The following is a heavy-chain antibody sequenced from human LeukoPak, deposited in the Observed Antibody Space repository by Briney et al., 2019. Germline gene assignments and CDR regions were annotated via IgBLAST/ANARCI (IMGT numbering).Heavy chain of an antibody. V-gene: IGHV3-48*03. J-gene: IGHJ4*02. CDR2: ISSSGSTI. Sequence: GGSLRLSCAASGFTFSSYEMNWVRQAPGKGLEWVSYISSSGSTIYYADSVKGRFTISRDNAKNSLYLQMNSLRAEDTAVYYCWSTMVRSDYWGQGTLVTVSS. CDR3: WSTMVRSDY. CDR1: GFTFSSYE. D-gene: IGHD3-10*01.